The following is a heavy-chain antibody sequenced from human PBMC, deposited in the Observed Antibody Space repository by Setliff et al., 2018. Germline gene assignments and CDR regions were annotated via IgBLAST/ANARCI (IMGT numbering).Heavy chain of an antibody. CDR2: INPNSGGT. V-gene: IGHV1-2*06. CDR3: ARAPLESGYNYGQGHYFDY. J-gene: IGHJ4*02. Sequence: WASVKVSCKASGYTFTGYYMHWVRQAPGQGLEWMGRINPNSGGTNYAEKFQGRVTMTRDTSTSTVYMELSSLRSEDTAVYYCARAPLESGYNYGQGHYFDYWGQGTLVTVSS. D-gene: IGHD5-18*01. CDR1: GYTFTGYY.